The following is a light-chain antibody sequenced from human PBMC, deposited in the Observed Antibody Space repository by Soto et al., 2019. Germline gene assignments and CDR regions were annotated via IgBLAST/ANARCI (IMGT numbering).Light chain of an antibody. CDR2: HVS. CDR3: SSYTSWGSVI. Sequence: QSALTQPASVSGSLGQSITISCTATTSDVGDYNYVSWYQQYPGKAPKPIIYHVSNRPSGVSNRFSGSKSGDTASLTISGLQAEDEADYYCSSYTSWGSVIFGGGTKVTVL. J-gene: IGLJ2*01. CDR1: TSDVGDYNY. V-gene: IGLV2-14*01.